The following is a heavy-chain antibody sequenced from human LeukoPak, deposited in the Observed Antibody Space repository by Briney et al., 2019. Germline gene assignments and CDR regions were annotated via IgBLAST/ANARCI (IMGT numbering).Heavy chain of an antibody. D-gene: IGHD2-15*01. CDR2: ISYSGST. Sequence: NPSETLSLTCTVSGASISSSSYYWGWIRQPPGKGLEWIGTISYSGSTYYNPSLKSRVTISVDTSKNQFSLKLNSVTAADTAVYYCARGQRWGIVVVVAATSRAWFDPWGQGTLVTVSS. V-gene: IGHV4-39*01. CDR3: ARGQRWGIVVVVAATSRAWFDP. J-gene: IGHJ5*02. CDR1: GASISSSSYY.